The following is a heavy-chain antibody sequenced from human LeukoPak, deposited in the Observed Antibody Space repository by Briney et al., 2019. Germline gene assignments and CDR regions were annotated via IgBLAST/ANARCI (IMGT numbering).Heavy chain of an antibody. CDR1: GYSISSGHY. CDR2: MYHSGST. Sequence: SETLSLTCTVSGYSISSGHYWGWIRQPPGKGLEWIGSMYHSGSTYYNPPPKSRVTISVDTSKNQFSLKLSSVTAADTAVYFCARGPYSYDSSGAFDIWGQGTMVAVSS. J-gene: IGHJ3*02. V-gene: IGHV4-38-2*02. D-gene: IGHD3-22*01. CDR3: ARGPYSYDSSGAFDI.